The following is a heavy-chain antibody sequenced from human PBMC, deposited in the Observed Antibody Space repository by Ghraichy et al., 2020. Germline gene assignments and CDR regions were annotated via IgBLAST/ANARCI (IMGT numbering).Heavy chain of an antibody. CDR3: ARTLYQPQLHFDY. J-gene: IGHJ4*02. Sequence: GGSLRLSCAASGFTFSDYYMSWIRQAPGKGLEWVSYISSSSSYTNYADSVKGRFTISRDNAKNSLYLQMNSLRAEDTAVYYCARTLYQPQLHFDYWGQGTLVTVSS. CDR1: GFTFSDYY. V-gene: IGHV3-11*06. D-gene: IGHD2-2*01. CDR2: ISSSSSYT.